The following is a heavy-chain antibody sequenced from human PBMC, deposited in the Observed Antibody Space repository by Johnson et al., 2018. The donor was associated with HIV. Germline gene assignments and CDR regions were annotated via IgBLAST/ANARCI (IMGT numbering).Heavy chain of an antibody. D-gene: IGHD3/OR15-3a*01. CDR3: AKGFFELDDAFDI. Sequence: QVQLVESGGGLVKPGGSLRLSCAASGFTFSSYAMHWVRQAPAKGLQWVAVISYDGSNKYYADSVKGRFTISRDNSKNTLYLQMNSLRAEDTAVYYCAKGFFELDDAFDIWGQGTMVTVSS. V-gene: IGHV3-30*04. CDR1: GFTFSSYA. J-gene: IGHJ3*02. CDR2: ISYDGSNK.